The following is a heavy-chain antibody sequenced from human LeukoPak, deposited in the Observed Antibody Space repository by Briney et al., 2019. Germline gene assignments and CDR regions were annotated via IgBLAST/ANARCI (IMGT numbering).Heavy chain of an antibody. CDR2: IIPIFGTA. CDR3: ARSPDRVVPAAIRYFQH. Sequence: SVKVSCKASGGTFSSYATSWVRQAPGQGLEWMGGIIPIFGTANYAQKFRGRVTITADESTSTAYMELSSLRSEDTAVYYCARSPDRVVPAAIRYFQHWGQGTLVTVSS. J-gene: IGHJ1*01. V-gene: IGHV1-69*13. CDR1: GGTFSSYA. D-gene: IGHD2-2*02.